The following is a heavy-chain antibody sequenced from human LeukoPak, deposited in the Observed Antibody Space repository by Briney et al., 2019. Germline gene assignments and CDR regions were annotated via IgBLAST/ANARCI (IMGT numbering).Heavy chain of an antibody. CDR2: ISAYNGNT. Sequence: GASVKVSCKASGYAFTSYGISWVRQAPGQGLEWMGWISAYNGNTNYAQKLQGRVTMTTDTSTSTAYMELRSLRSDDTAVYYCARVRAYYGSRSRGWYFDYWGQGTLVTVSS. V-gene: IGHV1-18*01. CDR1: GYAFTSYG. J-gene: IGHJ4*02. D-gene: IGHD3-10*01. CDR3: ARVRAYYGSRSRGWYFDY.